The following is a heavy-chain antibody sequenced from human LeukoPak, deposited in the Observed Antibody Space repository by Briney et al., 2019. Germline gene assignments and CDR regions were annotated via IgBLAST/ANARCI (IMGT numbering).Heavy chain of an antibody. D-gene: IGHD1-26*01. Sequence: GGSLRLSCAASGFTFNNYGIQWVRQAPDKGLEWVAFIRFDGSNKYYADSVKGRFTLSRDNSKNTVFLQVDSLRAEDTAVYYCAKDLRGRDSGGYMDVWGKGTTVTVSS. CDR3: AKDLRGRDSGGYMDV. V-gene: IGHV3-30*02. CDR2: IRFDGSNK. CDR1: GFTFNNYG. J-gene: IGHJ6*03.